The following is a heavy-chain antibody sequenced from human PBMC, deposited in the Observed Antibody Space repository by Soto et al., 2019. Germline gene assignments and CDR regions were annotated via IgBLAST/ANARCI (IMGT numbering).Heavy chain of an antibody. Sequence: QVQLQESGPGLVKPSQTLSLTCTVSGGSISSGGYYWSWIRQHPGKGLEWIGYIYYSGSTYYNPSLKSRVTISVDTSKNQFPLKLSPVTAADTAVYYCARGRSPRLLFGYWGQGTLVTVSS. D-gene: IGHD6-25*01. CDR1: GGSISSGGYY. CDR3: ARGRSPRLLFGY. CDR2: IYYSGST. J-gene: IGHJ4*02. V-gene: IGHV4-31*03.